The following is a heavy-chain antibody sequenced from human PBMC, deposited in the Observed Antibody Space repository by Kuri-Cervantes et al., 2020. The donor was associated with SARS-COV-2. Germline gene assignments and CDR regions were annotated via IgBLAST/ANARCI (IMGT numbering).Heavy chain of an antibody. CDR3: ASYHQLLPRRSFDY. Sequence: SETLSLTCTVSGGSISSGDYYWSWIRQPPGKGLEWIGYIYYSGSTYYNPSLKSRVTISVDTSKNQFSLKLSSVTAADTAVYYRASYHQLLPRRSFDYWGQGTLVTVSS. J-gene: IGHJ4*02. D-gene: IGHD2-2*01. V-gene: IGHV4-30-4*08. CDR1: GGSISSGDYY. CDR2: IYYSGST.